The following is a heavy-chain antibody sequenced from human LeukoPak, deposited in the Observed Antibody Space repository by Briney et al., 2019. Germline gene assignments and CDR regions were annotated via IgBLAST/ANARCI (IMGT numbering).Heavy chain of an antibody. J-gene: IGHJ4*02. Sequence: SETLSLTCAVYGGSFSGYYWSWIRQPPGKGLEWIGEINHSGSTNYNPSLKSRVTISVDTSKNQFSLKLSSVTAADTAVYYCARDIVVVPAAMTHYYFDYWGQGTLVTVSS. D-gene: IGHD2-2*01. CDR1: GGSFSGYY. V-gene: IGHV4-34*01. CDR3: ARDIVVVPAAMTHYYFDY. CDR2: INHSGST.